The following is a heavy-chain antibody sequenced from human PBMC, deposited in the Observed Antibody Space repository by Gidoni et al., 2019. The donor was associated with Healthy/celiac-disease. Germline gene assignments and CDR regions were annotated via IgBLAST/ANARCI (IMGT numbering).Heavy chain of an antibody. CDR1: GFTFSSYG. CDR3: ARSDIGQWLVPSSF. D-gene: IGHD6-19*01. V-gene: IGHV3-33*01. CDR2: IWYDGSNK. Sequence: QVQLVDSGGVVVQPGRSLRLSCAASGFTFSSYGMHWVRQAPGKGLEWVAVIWYDGSNKYYADSVKGRFTISRDNSKNTLYLQRNSLRAEDTAVYYCARSDIGQWLVPSSFWGQGTLVTVSS. J-gene: IGHJ4*02.